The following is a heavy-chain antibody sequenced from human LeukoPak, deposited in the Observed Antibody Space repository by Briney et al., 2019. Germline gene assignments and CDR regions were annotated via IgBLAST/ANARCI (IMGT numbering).Heavy chain of an antibody. D-gene: IGHD4-23*01. CDR3: AATDYGGRRDNWFDP. CDR1: GGSISSSSYY. V-gene: IGHV4-39*07. CDR2: IYYSGST. Sequence: SETLSLTCTVSGGSISSSSYYWGWIRQPPGKGLEWIGSIYYSGSTYYNPSLKSRVTISVDTSKNQFSLKLSSVTAADTAVYYCAATDYGGRRDNWFDPWGQGTLVTVSS. J-gene: IGHJ5*02.